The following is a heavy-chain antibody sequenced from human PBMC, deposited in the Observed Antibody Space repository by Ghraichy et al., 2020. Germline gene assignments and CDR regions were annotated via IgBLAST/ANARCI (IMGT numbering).Heavy chain of an antibody. Sequence: GGSLRLSCAASGFTFSSYAMSWVRQAPGKGLEWVSAISGSGGSTYYADSVKGRFTISRDNSKNTLYLQMNSLRAEDTAVYYCAKDYDSSGYYYTFYDAFDIWGQGTMVTVSS. CDR3: AKDYDSSGYYYTFYDAFDI. D-gene: IGHD3-22*01. V-gene: IGHV3-23*01. CDR2: ISGSGGST. J-gene: IGHJ3*02. CDR1: GFTFSSYA.